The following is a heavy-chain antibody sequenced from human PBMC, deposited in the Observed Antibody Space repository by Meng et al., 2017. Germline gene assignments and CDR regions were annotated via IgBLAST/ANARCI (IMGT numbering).Heavy chain of an antibody. V-gene: IGHV1-69*01. CDR1: GGTLSSYA. Sequence: QGRLGQSGVEVRKPGSSVKVSCKASGGTLSSYAISWVRQAPGQGLEWMGGIIPIFGTANYAQKFQGKVTITADESTSTAYMELSSLRSEDTAVYYCASNDGTGDRTGGDYWGQGTLVTVSS. D-gene: IGHD7-27*01. CDR3: ASNDGTGDRTGGDY. J-gene: IGHJ4*02. CDR2: IIPIFGTA.